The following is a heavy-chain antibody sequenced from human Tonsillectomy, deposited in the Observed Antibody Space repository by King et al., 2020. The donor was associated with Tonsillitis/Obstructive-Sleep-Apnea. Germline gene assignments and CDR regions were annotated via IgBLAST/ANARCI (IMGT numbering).Heavy chain of an antibody. J-gene: IGHJ5*02. CDR3: ARGTVFGVVPNGFDP. D-gene: IGHD3-3*01. CDR2: INGGNGNT. V-gene: IGHV1-3*01. CDR1: GYTFTSYA. Sequence: QLVQSGAEVKKPGASVKVSCKASGYTFTSYAMHWVRQAPGQRLEWMGWINGGNGNTKYSQKFQGRVTITRDTSASTAYMELSSLASEDTAVYYCARGTVFGVVPNGFDPWGQGTLVTVSS.